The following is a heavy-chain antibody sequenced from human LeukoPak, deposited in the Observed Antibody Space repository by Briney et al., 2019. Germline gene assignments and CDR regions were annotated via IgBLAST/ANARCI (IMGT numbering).Heavy chain of an antibody. Sequence: SETLSLTCTVSGYSISSGYYWGWIRQSPGKGLEWIGYIYSSGSTNYNPSLKSRVTISVETSKNQFSLKLSSVTAADTAVYYCARGLQNRSSGIRFDVFQIWGQGTMVTVSS. CDR1: GYSISSGYY. J-gene: IGHJ3*02. V-gene: IGHV4-38-2*02. CDR2: IYSSGST. D-gene: IGHD6-6*01. CDR3: ARGLQNRSSGIRFDVFQI.